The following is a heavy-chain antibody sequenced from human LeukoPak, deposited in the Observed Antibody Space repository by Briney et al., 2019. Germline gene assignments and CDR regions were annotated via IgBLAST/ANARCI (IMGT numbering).Heavy chain of an antibody. CDR2: INHSGST. CDR1: GGSFSGYY. CDR3: ARMAVAGSY. V-gene: IGHV4-34*01. D-gene: IGHD6-19*01. Sequence: NPSETLSLTCAVYGGSFSGYYWSWIRQPPGKGLEWIGEINHSGSTNYNPSLKSRVIISVDTSKNQFSLKLSSVTAADTAVYYCARMAVAGSYWGQGTLVTVSS. J-gene: IGHJ4*02.